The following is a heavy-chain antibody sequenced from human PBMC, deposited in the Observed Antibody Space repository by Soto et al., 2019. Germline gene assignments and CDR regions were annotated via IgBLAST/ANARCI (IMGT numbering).Heavy chain of an antibody. V-gene: IGHV1-3*01. D-gene: IGHD3-3*01. CDR1: GYTFTSYA. CDR3: ARAGLRFLEWLLSPDGMDV. Sequence: ASVKVSCKASGYTFTSYAMHWARQAPGQRLEWMGWINASNGNTKYSQKFQGRVTITRDTSASTAYMELSSLRSEDTAVYYCARAGLRFLEWLLSPDGMDVWGQGTTVTVSS. CDR2: INASNGNT. J-gene: IGHJ6*02.